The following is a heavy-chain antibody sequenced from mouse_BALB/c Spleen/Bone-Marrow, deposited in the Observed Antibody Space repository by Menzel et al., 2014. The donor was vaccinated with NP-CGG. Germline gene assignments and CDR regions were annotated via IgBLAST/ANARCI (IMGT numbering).Heavy chain of an antibody. Sequence: EVKLVESGGGLVQPGGSRKLSRAASGFTFSSFGMHWVRQAPEKGLEWVAYISSGSSTIYYADTVKGRFTISRDNPKNTLFLQMTSLRSEDTAMYYCARSLYYRYDFFDYWGQGTTLTVSS. V-gene: IGHV5-17*02. J-gene: IGHJ2*01. D-gene: IGHD2-14*01. CDR2: ISSGSSTI. CDR1: GFTFSSFG. CDR3: ARSLYYRYDFFDY.